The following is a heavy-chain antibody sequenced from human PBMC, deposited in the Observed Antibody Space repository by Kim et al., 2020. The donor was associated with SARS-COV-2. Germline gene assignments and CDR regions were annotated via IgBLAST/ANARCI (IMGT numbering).Heavy chain of an antibody. CDR3: ARDIRFRRVYYGMDV. Sequence: VSVKSRITINTDTSKNQFSLQLNSVTPEDTAVYYCARDIRFRRVYYGMDVWGQGTTVTVSS. V-gene: IGHV6-1*01. J-gene: IGHJ6*02. D-gene: IGHD3-10*01.